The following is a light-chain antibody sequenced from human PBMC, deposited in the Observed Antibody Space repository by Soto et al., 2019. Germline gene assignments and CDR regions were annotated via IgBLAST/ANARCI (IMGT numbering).Light chain of an antibody. Sequence: QYVLTQPASVSGSPGQSITISCTGTSSDVGGYNYVSWYQHHPGKIPQLMIYDVSNRPSGVSNRFSASKSGNTASLTISGLQAEDEADYYCYSYTSSNPYVFGTGTKVTVL. CDR3: YSYTSSNPYV. V-gene: IGLV2-14*03. J-gene: IGLJ1*01. CDR2: DVS. CDR1: SSDVGGYNY.